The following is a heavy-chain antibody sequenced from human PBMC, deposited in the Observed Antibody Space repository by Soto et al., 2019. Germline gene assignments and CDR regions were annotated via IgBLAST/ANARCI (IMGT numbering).Heavy chain of an antibody. Sequence: LRLSCVASGFTFRSYAVHWVRQAPGRGLEWVAVISYDGRNTYYADSVKGRFTISRDNSKNTLSLHMDSLTTEDTAVYYCARGGYEEEKVMGVFDFWGQGTLVTVSS. CDR3: ARGGYEEEKVMGVFDF. CDR1: GFTFRSYA. J-gene: IGHJ4*02. V-gene: IGHV3-30*04. CDR2: ISYDGRNT. D-gene: IGHD5-12*01.